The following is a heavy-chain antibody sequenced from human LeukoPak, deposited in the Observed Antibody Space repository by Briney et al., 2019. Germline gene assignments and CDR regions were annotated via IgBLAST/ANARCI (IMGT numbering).Heavy chain of an antibody. V-gene: IGHV1-69*04. J-gene: IGHJ6*02. CDR1: GGTFSSYA. Sequence: SVKVSCKASGGTFSSYAISWVRQAPGQGLEWMGRIIPILGIANYAQKFQGRVTITADKSTSTAYMELSSLRSEDTAVYYCARDQYYDILTGQRYYYYGMDVWGQGTTVTVSS. CDR3: ARDQYYDILTGQRYYYYGMDV. D-gene: IGHD3-9*01. CDR2: IIPILGIA.